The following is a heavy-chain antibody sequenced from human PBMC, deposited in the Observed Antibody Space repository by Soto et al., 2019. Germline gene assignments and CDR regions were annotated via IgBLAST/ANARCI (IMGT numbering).Heavy chain of an antibody. CDR2: ISYDGSNK. Sequence: GGSLRLSCAASGFTFSSYAIHWVRQAPGKGLEWVAVISYDGSNKYYADSVKGRFTISRDNSKNTLYLQMNSLRAEDTAVYYCARETVTNHDAFDIWGQGTMVTVSS. D-gene: IGHD4-17*01. CDR3: ARETVTNHDAFDI. CDR1: GFTFSSYA. V-gene: IGHV3-30-3*01. J-gene: IGHJ3*02.